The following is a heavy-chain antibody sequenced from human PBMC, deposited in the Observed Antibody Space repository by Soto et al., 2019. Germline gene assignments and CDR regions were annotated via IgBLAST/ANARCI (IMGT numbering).Heavy chain of an antibody. CDR1: GFTFSSYW. J-gene: IGHJ4*02. CDR3: ARVETCSSTSCYSVFDY. V-gene: IGHV3-74*03. Sequence: EVQLVESGGGLVQPGGSLRLSCAASGFTFSSYWMHWVRQAPGKGLVWVSRINSDGSSTTYADSVKGRFTISRDNAKNTLYLQMNSLRAEDTAVDYCARVETCSSTSCYSVFDYWGQGTLVTFSS. CDR2: INSDGSST. D-gene: IGHD2-2*01.